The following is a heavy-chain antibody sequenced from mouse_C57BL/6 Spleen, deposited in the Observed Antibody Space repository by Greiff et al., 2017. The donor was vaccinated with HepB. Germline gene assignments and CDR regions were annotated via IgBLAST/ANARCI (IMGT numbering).Heavy chain of an antibody. CDR1: GYTFTSYW. D-gene: IGHD4-1*01. CDR3: ARMGSLRDGDY. Sequence: VQLQQPGAELVKPGASVKLSCKASGYTFTSYWMQWVKQRPGQGLEWIGEIDPSDSYTNYNQKFKGKATLTVDTSSSTAYMQLSSLTSEDSAVYYCARMGSLRDGDYWGQGTTLTVSS. V-gene: IGHV1-50*01. CDR2: IDPSDSYT. J-gene: IGHJ2*01.